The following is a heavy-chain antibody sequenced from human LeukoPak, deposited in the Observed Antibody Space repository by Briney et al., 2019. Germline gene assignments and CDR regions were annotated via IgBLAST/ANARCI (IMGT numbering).Heavy chain of an antibody. Sequence: GGSLRLSCAASGFTFRSYDMHWVRQATGKGLEWVSGIGTAGEIYYPGSVKGRFTISRENAKNSLYLQMNSLRDEDTAVYYCAKGAKLPSITMIRGVRVYSYMDVWGKGTTVTISS. V-gene: IGHV3-13*01. CDR1: GFTFRSYD. D-gene: IGHD3-10*01. J-gene: IGHJ6*03. CDR2: IGTAGEI. CDR3: AKGAKLPSITMIRGVRVYSYMDV.